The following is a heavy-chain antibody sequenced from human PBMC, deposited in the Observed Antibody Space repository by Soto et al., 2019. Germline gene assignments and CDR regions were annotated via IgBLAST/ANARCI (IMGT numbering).Heavy chain of an antibody. CDR2: ISYDGTNK. CDR3: ARDPKTTGGQHWAFNYFDS. D-gene: IGHD2-8*02. CDR1: GFSFSISP. J-gene: IGHJ4*02. V-gene: IGHV3-30-3*01. Sequence: GGSLRLSCAASGFSFSISPMHWVRQAPGKGPEWVALISYDGTNKFYADSVKGRFTISRGNSKSTLYLHVDSLRPEDAAVYYCARDPKTTGGQHWAFNYFDSWGQGTLVTVSS.